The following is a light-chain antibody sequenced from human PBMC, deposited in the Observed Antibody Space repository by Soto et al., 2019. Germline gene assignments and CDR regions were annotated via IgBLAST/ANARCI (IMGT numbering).Light chain of an antibody. CDR1: SSNIGASYA. J-gene: IGLJ3*02. CDR3: QSYDSSLSGSV. CDR2: GNS. V-gene: IGLV1-40*01. Sequence: QSVLTQPPSVSGAPGQRVTISCTGSSSNIGASYAVHWYQQLLGTAPKLLIYGNSNRPSGVPDRFSGSKSGTSASLAITGLQAEDEADYYCQSYDSSLSGSVFGGGTKLTVL.